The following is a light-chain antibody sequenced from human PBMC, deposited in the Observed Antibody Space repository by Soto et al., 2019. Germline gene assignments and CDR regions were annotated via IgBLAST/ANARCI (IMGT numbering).Light chain of an antibody. CDR1: QSVGTN. J-gene: IGKJ1*01. V-gene: IGKV3-15*01. CDR3: QQYNNWPRP. Sequence: EIVMTQSPATLSVSPGERATLSCRASQSVGTNLAWYQQRPGQAPRLLIYGASARATGIPATFSGSGSGTEFTLTISILQSEDFALYFCQQYNNWPRPFGQGTKVEI. CDR2: GAS.